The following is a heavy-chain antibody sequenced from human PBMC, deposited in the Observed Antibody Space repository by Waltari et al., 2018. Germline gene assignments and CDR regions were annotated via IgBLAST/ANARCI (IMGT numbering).Heavy chain of an antibody. V-gene: IGHV3-53*02. Sequence: EVQLVETGGGLIQPGGSLRLSCAISGFTVSSNYLSWVRQAPGMGLEWVSVIFADGTTYYTDSVKGRFTISRDLSKNMLYLQMNSLRVEDTAVYYCARGVSGSWYGDSWGQGTLVTVSS. CDR3: ARGVSGSWYGDS. CDR1: GFTVSSNY. CDR2: IFADGTT. D-gene: IGHD6-13*01. J-gene: IGHJ4*02.